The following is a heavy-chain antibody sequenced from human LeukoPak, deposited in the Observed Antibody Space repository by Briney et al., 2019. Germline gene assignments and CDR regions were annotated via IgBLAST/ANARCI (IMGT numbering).Heavy chain of an antibody. Sequence: GGSLRLSCVASGFTFSSYAMYWVRQAPGKGLEWVAVMSYDGSSKYYADSVKGRFTISRDNSKNTLYLQMNRLRPEDTAIYYCAGGSAILTGYYNDYFDYWGQGTLVTVSS. CDR1: GFTFSSYA. V-gene: IGHV3-30-3*01. J-gene: IGHJ4*02. D-gene: IGHD3-9*01. CDR2: MSYDGSSK. CDR3: AGGSAILTGYYNDYFDY.